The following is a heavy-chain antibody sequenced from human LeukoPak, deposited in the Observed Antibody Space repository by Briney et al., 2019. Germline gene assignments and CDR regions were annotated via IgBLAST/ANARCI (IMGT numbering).Heavy chain of an antibody. CDR2: INPSGSST. CDR1: GYSFTSHY. CDR3: AVAFMVRGVIDAFDI. J-gene: IGHJ3*02. V-gene: IGHV1-46*01. D-gene: IGHD3-10*01. Sequence: ASVKVSCKASGYSFTSHYMHWVRQAPGQGLEWLGLINPSGSSTLYAQKFQGRVTMTRDTSASTAYMELSSLRSEDMAVYYCAVAFMVRGVIDAFDIWGQGTMVTVSS.